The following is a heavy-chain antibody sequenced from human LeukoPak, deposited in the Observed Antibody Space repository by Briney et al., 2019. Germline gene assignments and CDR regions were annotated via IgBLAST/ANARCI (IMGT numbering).Heavy chain of an antibody. V-gene: IGHV3-30*02. CDR1: GFNFSSYG. CDR2: IRYDGNNK. D-gene: IGHD3-10*01. Sequence: QAGGSLRLSCAASGFNFSSYGMHWVRQAPGKGLEWVAFIRYDGNNKYYADSVKGRFTISRDNSKNTLYVQMNSLRAEDTAVYYCASPYYYASGSFDVWGQGTLVTVSS. J-gene: IGHJ4*02. CDR3: ASPYYYASGSFDV.